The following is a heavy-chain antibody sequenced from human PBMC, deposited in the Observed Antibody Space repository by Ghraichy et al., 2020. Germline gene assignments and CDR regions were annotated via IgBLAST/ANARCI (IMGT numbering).Heavy chain of an antibody. V-gene: IGHV3-23*01. CDR1: GFTFSTYA. D-gene: IGHD3-10*01. CDR2: ISGSGGST. J-gene: IGHJ4*02. CDR3: AKDPLVVRGLIITETDY. Sequence: GGSLRLSCAASGFTFSTYAMSWVRQAPGKGLEWVSTISGSGGSTYYADSIKGRFTISRDNTTNTLYLQLNSLRAEDTAVYFCAKDPLVVRGLIITETDYWGQGTRVTVSS.